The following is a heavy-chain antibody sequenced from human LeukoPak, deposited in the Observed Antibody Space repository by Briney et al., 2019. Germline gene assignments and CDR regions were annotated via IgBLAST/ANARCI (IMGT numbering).Heavy chain of an antibody. CDR2: INPNSGGT. D-gene: IGHD1-26*01. Sequence: ASVKVSCKASGYTFTSYDINWVRQAPGQGLEWMGWINPNSGGTDYAQKFQGRVTMTRDTSISTAYMELSRLRSDDTAVYYCARVDVVSGSPPFDYWGQGTLVTVSS. V-gene: IGHV1-2*02. CDR3: ARVDVVSGSPPFDY. J-gene: IGHJ4*02. CDR1: GYTFTSYD.